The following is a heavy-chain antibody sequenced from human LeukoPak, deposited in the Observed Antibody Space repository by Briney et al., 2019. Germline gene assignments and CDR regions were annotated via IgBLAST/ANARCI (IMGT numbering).Heavy chain of an antibody. CDR1: GGSVSSGSYY. D-gene: IGHD2-15*01. CDR2: IYYSGST. J-gene: IGHJ4*02. Sequence: SETLSLTCTVSGGSVSSGSYYWSWIRQPPGKGLEWIGYIYYSGSTNYNPSLKSRVTISVDTSKNQFSLKLSSVTAADTAVYYCARVLCSGGSCYLDYWGQGTLVTVSS. CDR3: ARVLCSGGSCYLDY. V-gene: IGHV4-61*01.